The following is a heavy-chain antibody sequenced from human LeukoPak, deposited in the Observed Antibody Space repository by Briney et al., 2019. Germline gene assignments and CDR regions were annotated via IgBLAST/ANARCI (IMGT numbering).Heavy chain of an antibody. CDR2: ISYDGSNK. CDR1: GFTFSSYA. D-gene: IGHD3-3*02. J-gene: IGHJ4*02. V-gene: IGHV3-30-3*01. CDR3: AKGPDISPFDY. Sequence: PGRSLRLSCAASGFTFSSYAMHWVRQAPGKGLEWVAVISYDGSNKYYADSVKGRFTISRDNSKNTLYLQMNSLRAEDTAVYYCAKGPDISPFDYWGQGTLVTVSS.